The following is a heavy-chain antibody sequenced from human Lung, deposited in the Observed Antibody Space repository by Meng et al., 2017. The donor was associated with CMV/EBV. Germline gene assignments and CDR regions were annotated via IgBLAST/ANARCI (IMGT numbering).Heavy chain of an antibody. CDR3: TRGFLEGY. Sequence: LSLACAASGFSFIPYWMHWVRQSPGKGLVWVSRINRDGSVTGYADSVKGRFTISRDNAKNTLYLQMNSLRAEDTAVYYCTRGFLEGYWGQGTLVTVSS. CDR1: GFSFIPYW. D-gene: IGHD3-3*01. V-gene: IGHV3-74*01. J-gene: IGHJ4*02. CDR2: INRDGSVT.